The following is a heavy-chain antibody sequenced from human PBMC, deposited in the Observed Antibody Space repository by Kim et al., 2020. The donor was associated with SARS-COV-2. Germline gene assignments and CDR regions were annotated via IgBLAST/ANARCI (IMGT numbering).Heavy chain of an antibody. J-gene: IGHJ5*02. Sequence: QKFQGRVTMTRNTSISTAYMELSSLRSEDTAVYYCARGFNWNYDRVWFDPWGQGTLVTVSS. V-gene: IGHV1-8*01. D-gene: IGHD1-7*01. CDR3: ARGFNWNYDRVWFDP.